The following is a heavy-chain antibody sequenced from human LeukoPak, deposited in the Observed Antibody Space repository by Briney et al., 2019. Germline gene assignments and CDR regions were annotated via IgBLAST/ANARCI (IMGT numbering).Heavy chain of an antibody. J-gene: IGHJ1*01. Sequence: SGGSLRLSCAASGFTFSNHWMHWVRQVPGKGLEWVAAISGSGGGTDYADSVKGRFTISRDNSKNTLYLQMNSLRAEDTAVYYCAKGEQWLVLYFQHWGQGTLVTVST. D-gene: IGHD6-19*01. V-gene: IGHV3-23*01. CDR3: AKGEQWLVLYFQH. CDR1: GFTFSNHW. CDR2: ISGSGGGT.